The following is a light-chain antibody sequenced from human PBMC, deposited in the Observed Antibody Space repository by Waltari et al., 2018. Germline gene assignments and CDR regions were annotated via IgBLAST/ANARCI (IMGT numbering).Light chain of an antibody. CDR2: RNN. V-gene: IGLV1-47*01. Sequence: QSILTQPTSASGTPGQRVTISCSGSSPNIGSNSVSWYQEVPGTAPKLLIYRNNQRPSGVPARFSGSKSGTSASPAISGLRSEDEAHYYCAAWDDSLSGHMVFGGGTKLTVL. CDR3: AAWDDSLSGHMV. CDR1: SPNIGSNS. J-gene: IGLJ2*01.